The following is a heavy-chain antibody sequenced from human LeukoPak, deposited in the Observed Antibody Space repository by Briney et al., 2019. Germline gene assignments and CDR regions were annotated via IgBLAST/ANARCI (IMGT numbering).Heavy chain of an antibody. D-gene: IGHD2-2*01. V-gene: IGHV3-23*01. J-gene: IGHJ4*02. CDR1: GFTFNDYA. CDR2: ISGSGADN. CDR3: ARRLCRGTACYCFDY. Sequence: GGSLRLSCATSGFTFNDYAMNWVRQAPGTGLEWVAGISGSGADNYYADSVKGRFTNYRDNPNNTLYLQTDTLRVEDTAVYYCARRLCRGTACYCFDYWGQGTLVTVSS.